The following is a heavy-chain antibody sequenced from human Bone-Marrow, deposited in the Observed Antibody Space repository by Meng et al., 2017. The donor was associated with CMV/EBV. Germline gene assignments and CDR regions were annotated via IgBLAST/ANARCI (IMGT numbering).Heavy chain of an antibody. J-gene: IGHJ5*02. CDR1: GFTFSSYW. D-gene: IGHD3-3*01. V-gene: IGHV3-74*01. CDR2: INSDGSST. Sequence: GGSLRLSCTASGFTFSSYWMHWVRQAPGKGLVWVSRINSDGSSTSYADSVKGRFTISRDNAKNTLYLQMNSLRAEDTAVYYCARVATLSTIPWFDPWGQGTRVTVSS. CDR3: ARVATLSTIPWFDP.